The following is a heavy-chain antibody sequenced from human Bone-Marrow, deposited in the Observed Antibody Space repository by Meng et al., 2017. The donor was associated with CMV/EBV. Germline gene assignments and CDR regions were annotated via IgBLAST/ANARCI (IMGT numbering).Heavy chain of an antibody. V-gene: IGHV4-59*01. D-gene: IGHD1-26*01. CDR3: ARAAPWEYYHGMDV. Sequence: GSLRLSCTVSGGSISSYYWSWIRQPPGKGLEWIGYIYYSGSTNYNPSLKSRVTISVDTSKNQFSLKLRSPTASDTAVYYCARAAPWEYYHGMDVWGQGTTVTVSS. J-gene: IGHJ6*02. CDR2: IYYSGST. CDR1: GGSISSYY.